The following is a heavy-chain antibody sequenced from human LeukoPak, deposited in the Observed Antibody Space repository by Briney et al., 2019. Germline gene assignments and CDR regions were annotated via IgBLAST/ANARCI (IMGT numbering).Heavy chain of an antibody. CDR2: IRSKAYGGTT. CDR3: TRAVGDWRGLIRGY. Sequence: PGGSLRLSCTASGFTSGDYARSWFRQAPGKGLEWVGFIRSKAYGGTTEYAASVKGRFTISRDDSKSIAYLQMNSLKTEDTAVYYCTRAVGDWRGLIRGYWGQGTLVTVSS. CDR1: GFTSGDYA. D-gene: IGHD3-10*01. J-gene: IGHJ4*02. V-gene: IGHV3-49*03.